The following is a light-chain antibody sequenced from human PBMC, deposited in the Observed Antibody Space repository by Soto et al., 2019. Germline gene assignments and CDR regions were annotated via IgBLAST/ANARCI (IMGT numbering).Light chain of an antibody. J-gene: IGLJ2*01. Sequence: QSALTQPPSASGSPGQSVTISCTGTSSDVGGYNYVSWYQQHPGKAPKLMIYEVSKRPSGVPDRFSGSKSGNTASLTVSGLQAEAGADYYCSSYAGSKNFFGGGSKRTVL. CDR3: SSYAGSKNF. V-gene: IGLV2-8*01. CDR2: EVS. CDR1: SSDVGGYNY.